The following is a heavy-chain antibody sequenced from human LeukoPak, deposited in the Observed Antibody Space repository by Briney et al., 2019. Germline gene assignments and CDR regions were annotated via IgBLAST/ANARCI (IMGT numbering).Heavy chain of an antibody. J-gene: IGHJ6*03. D-gene: IGHD3-22*01. V-gene: IGHV4-59*01. CDR1: GGSISSYY. CDR2: IYYSGST. CDR3: AGVGHGYYDSSGYYLRYYYYYYMDV. Sequence: PSETLSLTCTVSGGSISSYYWSWIRQPPGKGLEWIGYIYYSGSTNYNPSLKSRVTISVDTSKNQFSLKLSSVTAADTAVYYCAGVGHGYYDSSGYYLRYYYYYYMDVWGKGTTVTVSS.